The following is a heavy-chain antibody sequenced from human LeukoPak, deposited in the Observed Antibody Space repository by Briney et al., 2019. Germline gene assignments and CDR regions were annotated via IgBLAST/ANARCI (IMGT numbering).Heavy chain of an antibody. J-gene: IGHJ6*02. CDR3: ARDGGSSWYSRYYGMDV. CDR2: ISAYNGNT. D-gene: IGHD6-13*01. V-gene: IGHV1-18*01. Sequence: ASVNVSCKASGYTFTSYGISWGRQAPGQGLEWMGWISAYNGNTNYAQKLQGRVTMTTDTSTSTGYMQLRSLRSDDTAVYYCARDGGSSWYSRYYGMDVWGQGTTVTVSS. CDR1: GYTFTSYG.